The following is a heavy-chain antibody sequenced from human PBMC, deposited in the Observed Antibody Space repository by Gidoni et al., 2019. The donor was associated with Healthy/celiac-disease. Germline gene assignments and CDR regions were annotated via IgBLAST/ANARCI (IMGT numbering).Heavy chain of an antibody. D-gene: IGHD6-19*01. Sequence: EVQLVESGGGLVQPGRSLRRSCTASGCTCDVDDMSWFRQAPGKGLEWVGFIRSNAYGETTAYAASVKGRFTISRDDSKSIAYLQMNSLKTEDTAVYYCTRDRWISGWSPPLTNYWGQGTLVTVSS. V-gene: IGHV3-49*03. CDR3: TRDRWISGWSPPLTNY. J-gene: IGHJ4*02. CDR1: GCTCDVDD. CDR2: IRSNAYGETT.